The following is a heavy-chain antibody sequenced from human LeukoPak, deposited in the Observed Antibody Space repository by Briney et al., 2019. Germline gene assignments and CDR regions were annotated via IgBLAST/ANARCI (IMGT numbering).Heavy chain of an antibody. CDR1: GFTFGSYA. V-gene: IGHV3-30*04. Sequence: GGSLRLSCAASGFTFGSYAMHWVRQAPGKGLEWVTLISYDGNNKEYADSVKDRFTISRDNSKNSLYLRMNSLRGEDTAMYYCARGMDYDFLAGPLDYWGQGTLVTVSS. D-gene: IGHD3-9*01. J-gene: IGHJ4*02. CDR2: ISYDGNNK. CDR3: ARGMDYDFLAGPLDY.